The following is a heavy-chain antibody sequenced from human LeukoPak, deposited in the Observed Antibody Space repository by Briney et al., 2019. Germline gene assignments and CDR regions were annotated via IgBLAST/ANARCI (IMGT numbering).Heavy chain of an antibody. V-gene: IGHV3-48*04. Sequence: PGGSLRLSRAASGFTFSSYSMNWVRQAPGKGLEWVSYISSSTYTIYYADSVKGRFTISRDNAKNSLYLQMNSLRAEDTALYYCAKDSYYGSGRAFDIWGQGTMVTVPS. J-gene: IGHJ3*02. CDR3: AKDSYYGSGRAFDI. CDR2: ISSSTYTI. D-gene: IGHD3-10*01. CDR1: GFTFSSYS.